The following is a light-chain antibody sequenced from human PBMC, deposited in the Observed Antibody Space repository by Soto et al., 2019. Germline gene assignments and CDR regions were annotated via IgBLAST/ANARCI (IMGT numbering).Light chain of an antibody. CDR3: QHYNNLPPFT. V-gene: IGKV1-33*01. CDR1: QDIGSS. J-gene: IGKJ3*01. Sequence: DIQMTQSPSSLSASVGARVSITCQASQDIGSSLSWFQHKPGRAPQLLIYGASYLETGVPSRFRGSGSGTDFTFTITCLQPEDIATYFCQHYNNLPPFTFGPGTIVDIK. CDR2: GAS.